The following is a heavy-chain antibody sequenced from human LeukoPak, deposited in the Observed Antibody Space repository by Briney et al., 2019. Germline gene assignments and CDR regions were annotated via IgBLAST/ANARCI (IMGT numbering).Heavy chain of an antibody. Sequence: SETLSLTCAVYGVSFSGYYWTWVRQPPGKGLEWIGEINHIGSTNYNPSLKNRVTISLDTSKNQFSVGLTSVTAADTAVYFCARGPNYQSLYNSYYFMNVWGKGTPVTVSS. V-gene: IGHV4-34*01. CDR2: INHIGST. D-gene: IGHD4/OR15-4a*01. CDR1: GVSFSGYY. CDR3: ARGPNYQSLYNSYYFMNV. J-gene: IGHJ6*03.